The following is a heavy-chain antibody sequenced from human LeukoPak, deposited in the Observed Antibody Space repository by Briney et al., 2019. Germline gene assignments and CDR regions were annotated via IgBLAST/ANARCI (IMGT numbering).Heavy chain of an antibody. V-gene: IGHV4-39*01. CDR2: IYYSGST. J-gene: IGHJ4*02. CDR1: GGSISSSSYY. CDR3: ASSDSHLSPYDY. Sequence: SETLSLTCTVSGGSISSSSYYWGWIRQPPGKGLEWIGSIYYSGSTYYNPSLKSRVTISVDTSKNQFSLKLSSVTAADTAVYYCASSDSHLSPYDYWGQGTLVTVSS. D-gene: IGHD3-22*01.